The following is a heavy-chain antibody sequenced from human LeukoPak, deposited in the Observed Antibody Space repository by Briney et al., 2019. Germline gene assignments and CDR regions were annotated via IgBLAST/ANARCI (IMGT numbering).Heavy chain of an antibody. V-gene: IGHV4-30-4*07. CDR1: GYSISSGGYS. Sequence: PSETLSLTCGVSGYSISSGGYSWNWIRQPPGKRLEWIGYIYYRGATSYNPSLKGRMTMSVDTSNNQFSLKLNSVTAADTAVYYCARDRGSGSYYTPTYFDYWGQGALVTVSS. CDR3: ARDRGSGSYYTPTYFDY. J-gene: IGHJ4*02. CDR2: IYYRGAT. D-gene: IGHD3-10*01.